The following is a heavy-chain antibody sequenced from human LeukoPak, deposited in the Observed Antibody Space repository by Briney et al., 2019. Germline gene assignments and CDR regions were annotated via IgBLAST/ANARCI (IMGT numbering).Heavy chain of an antibody. CDR3: ARHRRERPQRIMITFGGATSRWFDP. CDR1: GYSISSGYY. Sequence: ASETLSLTCTVSGYSISSGYYWGWIRQPPGQGLEWIGSIYHSGSTYYNPSLKSRVTISVDTSKNQFSLKLSSVTAADTAVYYCARHRRERPQRIMITFGGATSRWFDPWGQGTLVTVSS. D-gene: IGHD3-16*01. V-gene: IGHV4-38-2*02. CDR2: IYHSGST. J-gene: IGHJ5*02.